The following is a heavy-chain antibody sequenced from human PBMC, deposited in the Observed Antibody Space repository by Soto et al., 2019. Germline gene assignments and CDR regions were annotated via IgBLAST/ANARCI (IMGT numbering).Heavy chain of an antibody. D-gene: IGHD6-13*01. V-gene: IGHV3-7*01. J-gene: IGHJ3*02. Sequence: EVQLVESGGGLVQPGGSLRLSCAASGFTFSSHWMSWVRQAPGKGLEWVANIKNDGSEKYYVDSVKGRFTISRDNAKNSLYLQMNSLRGEDTAVYYCARGSSWYGYVLDIWGQGTVVTVSS. CDR3: ARGSSWYGYVLDI. CDR2: IKNDGSEK. CDR1: GFTFSSHW.